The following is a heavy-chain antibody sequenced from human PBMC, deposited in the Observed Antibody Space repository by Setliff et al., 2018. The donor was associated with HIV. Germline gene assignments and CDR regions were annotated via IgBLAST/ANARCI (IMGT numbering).Heavy chain of an antibody. CDR1: GDSFSNYY. V-gene: IGHV4-59*01. CDR2: VFYTGSA. Sequence: PSETLSLTCTVSGDSFSNYYWSWIRQPPGKGLEWIGYVFYTGSATYNPSLKSRVTISLDRSKNQFSLKLSSVTAADTAVYYCARTPSRGGFDYWGQGTLVTVSS. CDR3: ARTPSRGGFDY. J-gene: IGHJ4*02. D-gene: IGHD3-16*01.